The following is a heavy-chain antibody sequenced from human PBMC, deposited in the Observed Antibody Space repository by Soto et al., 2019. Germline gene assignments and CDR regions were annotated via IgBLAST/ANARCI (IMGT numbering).Heavy chain of an antibody. V-gene: IGHV3-23*01. D-gene: IGHD3-22*01. Sequence: GGSLRLSCADSGFTFSSYAMSWVRQAPGKGLEWVSAISGSGGSTYYADSVKGRFTISRDNSKNTLYLQMNSLRAEDTAVYYCAKVNYYDSSAYYYFDYWGQGTLVTVSS. CDR2: ISGSGGST. J-gene: IGHJ4*02. CDR1: GFTFSSYA. CDR3: AKVNYYDSSAYYYFDY.